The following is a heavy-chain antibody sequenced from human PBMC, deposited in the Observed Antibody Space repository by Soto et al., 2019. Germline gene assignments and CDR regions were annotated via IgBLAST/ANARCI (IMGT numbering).Heavy chain of an antibody. V-gene: IGHV1-18*04. Sequence: GASVKVSCKASGSTFTSFGFSWVRQAPGQGLEWMGWISSNGNTNYAQKFQGRVTMTTDTSTSTAYMELRSLTSDDTAVYYCARDRGIWGVRWGPGTLVTVSS. J-gene: IGHJ4*02. CDR1: GSTFTSFG. CDR2: ISSNGNT. D-gene: IGHD3-16*01. CDR3: ARDRGIWGVR.